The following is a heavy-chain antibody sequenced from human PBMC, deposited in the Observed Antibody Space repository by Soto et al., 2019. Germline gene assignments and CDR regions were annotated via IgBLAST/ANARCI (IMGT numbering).Heavy chain of an antibody. CDR3: ARGKRGSGWSLRNHYFGMDV. CDR1: GESFRFYS. CDR2: ITHSGST. J-gene: IGHJ6*02. V-gene: IGHV4-34*01. Sequence: SETLSLTCAVYGESFRFYSWTWNWIRQPPGKGLEWIGEITHSGSTNYKASLKSRVTISTDTSKKQFSLNLSSVTAADTAVYYCARGKRGSGWSLRNHYFGMDVWGQGTTVTVSS. D-gene: IGHD6-19*01.